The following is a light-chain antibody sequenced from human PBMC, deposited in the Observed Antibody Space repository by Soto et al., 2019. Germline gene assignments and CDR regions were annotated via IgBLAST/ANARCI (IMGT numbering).Light chain of an antibody. CDR2: EVS. CDR1: SSDVGAYHY. V-gene: IGLV2-8*01. J-gene: IGLJ1*01. CDR3: TSYTSSANFV. Sequence: QSALTQPPSASGSPGQSVTISCTGTSSDVGAYHYVSWYQHHPGKAPKLMIYEVSKRPSGVPDRFSGSKSGNTASLTVSGLQAEDEADYFCTSYTSSANFVLGGGTKVPVL.